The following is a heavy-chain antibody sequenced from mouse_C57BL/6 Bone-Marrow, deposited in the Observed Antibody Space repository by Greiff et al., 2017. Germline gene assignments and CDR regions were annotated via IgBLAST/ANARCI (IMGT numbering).Heavy chain of an antibody. Sequence: EVQLVESGGDLVKPGGSLKLSCAASGFTFSSYGMSWVRQTPDKRLEWVATISSGGSYTYYPDSVKGRFTISRDNAKNTLYLQMSSLKSEDTAMYYGARHEDHYSNYDYYAMDYWGQGTSVTVSS. CDR1: GFTFSSYG. CDR3: ARHEDHYSNYDYYAMDY. D-gene: IGHD2-5*01. V-gene: IGHV5-6*01. J-gene: IGHJ4*01. CDR2: ISSGGSYT.